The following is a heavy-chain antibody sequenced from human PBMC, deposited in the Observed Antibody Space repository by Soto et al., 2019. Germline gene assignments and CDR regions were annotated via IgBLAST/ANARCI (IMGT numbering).Heavy chain of an antibody. CDR3: ASDQGSSDDLYYYYYAMDV. Sequence: QVQLVQSGVEVKKPGASVKVSCKASGYIFTSYGFSWVRQAPGQGLEWMGWISPYNGNTKHAQEFQGRVTMSTDTPTSTAYMELRSLRSVDTAMYYCASDQGSSDDLYYYYYAMDVW. D-gene: IGHD6-6*01. CDR1: GYIFTSYG. CDR2: ISPYNGNT. V-gene: IGHV1-18*01. J-gene: IGHJ6*01.